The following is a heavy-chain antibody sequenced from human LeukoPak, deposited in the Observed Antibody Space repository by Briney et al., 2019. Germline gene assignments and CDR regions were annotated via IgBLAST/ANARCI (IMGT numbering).Heavy chain of an antibody. CDR1: GFTFSSYS. CDR2: ISSSSSYI. V-gene: IGHV3-21*01. Sequence: GGSLRLSCAASGFTFSSYSMNWVRQAPGKGLEWVSSISSSSSYIYYADSVKGRFTISRDNAKNSLYLQMNSLRAEDTAVYYCARPAQSVTVVITTGDAFDIWGQGTMVTVSS. CDR3: ARPAQSVTVVITTGDAFDI. J-gene: IGHJ3*02. D-gene: IGHD3-22*01.